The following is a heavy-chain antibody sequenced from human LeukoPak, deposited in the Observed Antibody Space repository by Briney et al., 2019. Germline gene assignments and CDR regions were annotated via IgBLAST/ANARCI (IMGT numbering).Heavy chain of an antibody. Sequence: QTGGSLSLSCAASGFTFSSYWMNWVRQALGKGLEWVANIKKDGSEKKYMDSVKGQFTIPRDNAKDSRYLQMNGLRAEDTAMYYCMTPSRSSSWPPPTWGHGTLVTVSS. CDR2: IKKDGSEK. CDR1: GFTFSSYW. J-gene: IGHJ5*01. CDR3: MTPSRSSSWPPPT. D-gene: IGHD6-13*01. V-gene: IGHV3-7*01.